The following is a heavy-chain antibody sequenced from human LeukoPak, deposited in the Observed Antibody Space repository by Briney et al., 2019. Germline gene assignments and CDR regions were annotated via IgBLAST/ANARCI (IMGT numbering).Heavy chain of an antibody. CDR1: GFTFSDYY. CDR2: IGSGGGPI. Sequence: GGSLRLSCAASGFTFSDYYMSWFRQAPGKGLEWVSYIGSGGGPIYYADSVKGRFTISRDNAKNSLYLQMNSLRAEDTAVYYCARVSRDFYSNYYYYYGMDVWGQGTTVTVSS. D-gene: IGHD4-11*01. J-gene: IGHJ6*02. V-gene: IGHV3-11*04. CDR3: ARVSRDFYSNYYYYYGMDV.